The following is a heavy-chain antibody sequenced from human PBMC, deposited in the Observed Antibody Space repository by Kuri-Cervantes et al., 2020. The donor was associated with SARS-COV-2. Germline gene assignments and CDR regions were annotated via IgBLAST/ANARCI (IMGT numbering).Heavy chain of an antibody. CDR3: AKDLYDFWSGMDV. D-gene: IGHD3-3*01. CDR2: IKQDGSEK. CDR1: GFTFSSYW. J-gene: IGHJ6*02. V-gene: IGHV3-7*03. Sequence: GESLKISCAASGFTFSSYWMSWVRQAPGKGLEWVANIKQDGSEKYYVDSVKGRFTISRDNAKNTLFLQMNSLRAEDTALYYCAKDLYDFWSGMDVWGQGTTVTVSS.